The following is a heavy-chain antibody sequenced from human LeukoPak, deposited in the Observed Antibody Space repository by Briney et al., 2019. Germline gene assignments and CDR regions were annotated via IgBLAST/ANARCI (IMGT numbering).Heavy chain of an antibody. D-gene: IGHD3-16*02. J-gene: IGHJ4*02. CDR3: ARDLSDYVWGSYRYNYYFDY. CDR2: ISAYNGNT. V-gene: IGHV1-18*01. CDR1: GYTFTSYG. Sequence: ASVKVSCKASGYTFTSYGISWVRQAPGQGLEWMGWISAYNGNTNYAQKLQGRVTMTTDTSTSTAYMELRSLRSDDTVVYYCARDLSDYVWGSYRYNYYFDYWGQGTLVTVSS.